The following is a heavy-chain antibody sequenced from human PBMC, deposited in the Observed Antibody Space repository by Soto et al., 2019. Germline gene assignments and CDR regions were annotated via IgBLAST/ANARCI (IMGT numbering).Heavy chain of an antibody. D-gene: IGHD2-21*02. Sequence: PGGSLRLSCAASGFTFSSYAMSWVRQAPGKGLECVSVISDSGGSTHYADSVSGRFTISRDNSKNTLYLQMNSLRAEDTAVYYCAKNRWGLATTASYFDYWGQGTLVTVSS. V-gene: IGHV3-23*01. CDR2: ISDSGGST. CDR3: AKNRWGLATTASYFDY. CDR1: GFTFSSYA. J-gene: IGHJ4*02.